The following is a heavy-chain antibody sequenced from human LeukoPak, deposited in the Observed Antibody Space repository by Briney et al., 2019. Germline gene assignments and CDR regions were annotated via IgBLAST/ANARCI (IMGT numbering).Heavy chain of an antibody. Sequence: PETLSLTCTVSGGSISSYYWSWIRQPPGKGLEWTGYIYYSGSTNYNPSLKSRVTISVDTSKNQFSLKLSSVTAADTAVYYCARVRTPFSFVDYWGQGTLVTVSS. D-gene: IGHD2-15*01. CDR1: GGSISSYY. CDR3: ARVRTPFSFVDY. V-gene: IGHV4-59*01. J-gene: IGHJ4*02. CDR2: IYYSGST.